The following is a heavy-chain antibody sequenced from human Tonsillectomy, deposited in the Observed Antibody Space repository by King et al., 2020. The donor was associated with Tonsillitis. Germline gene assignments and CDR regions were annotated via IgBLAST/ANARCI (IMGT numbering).Heavy chain of an antibody. J-gene: IGHJ4*02. CDR1: GGSISSGSYY. CDR3: ARSPLTRYCRSPSCLDY. V-gene: IGHV4-61*02. Sequence: VQLLESGPGLVKPSQTLSLTCTVSGGSISSGSYYWSWIRQPAGKGLEWIGRFYTNESPNYSPSLKSRVTISVDTSKNQFSLNLTSVTAADTAVYFCARSPLTRYCRSPSCLDYWGQGTLVTVSS. D-gene: IGHD2-2*01. CDR2: FYTNESP.